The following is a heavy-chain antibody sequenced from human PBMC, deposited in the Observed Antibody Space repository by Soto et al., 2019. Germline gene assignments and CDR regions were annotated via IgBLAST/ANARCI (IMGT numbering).Heavy chain of an antibody. D-gene: IGHD4-4*01. V-gene: IGHV4-30-2*01. CDR3: ATQSYSNSGAYYYYAMDV. CDR2: IHQSGST. Sequence: SETLSLTCAVSGGSISSGGYSWSWIRQPPGKGLEWIGYIHQSGSTYYNPSLKSRVTISVDRSRNQFSLKLSSVTAADTAVYFCATQSYSNSGAYYYYAMDVWGQGTTVTVSS. CDR1: GGSISSGGYS. J-gene: IGHJ6*02.